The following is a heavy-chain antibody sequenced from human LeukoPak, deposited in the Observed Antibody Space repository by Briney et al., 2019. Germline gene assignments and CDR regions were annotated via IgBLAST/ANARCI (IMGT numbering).Heavy chain of an antibody. CDR2: IYTSGST. D-gene: IGHD6-19*01. CDR3: ARGRIAVAGQTPDY. Sequence: SQTLSLTCTVSGGSISGGTYYCSWIRQPAGKGLEWIGRIYTSGSTNYNPSLKSRVTISVDTSKNQFSLKLNSVTAADTAVYYCARGRIAVAGQTPDYWGQGTLVTVSS. J-gene: IGHJ4*02. V-gene: IGHV4-61*02. CDR1: GGSISGGTYY.